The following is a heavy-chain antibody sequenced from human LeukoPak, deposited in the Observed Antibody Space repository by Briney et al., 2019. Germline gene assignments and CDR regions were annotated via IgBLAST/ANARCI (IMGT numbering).Heavy chain of an antibody. Sequence: GGSLRLSCAASGFMFSTYWMTWVRQAPGEGLEWVANIKPDGSETYYVDPVRGRFTISRDNAKNLLYLQINSLRGEDTAVYYCGRFGYEAAVDLWGQGTLVTVSS. V-gene: IGHV3-7*01. CDR3: GRFGYEAAVDL. CDR1: GFMFSTYW. D-gene: IGHD6-13*01. J-gene: IGHJ4*02. CDR2: IKPDGSET.